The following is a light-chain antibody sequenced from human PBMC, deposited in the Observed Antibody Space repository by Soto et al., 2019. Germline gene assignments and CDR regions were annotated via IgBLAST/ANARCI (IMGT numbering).Light chain of an antibody. J-gene: IGKJ1*01. CDR2: GAS. V-gene: IGKV3-15*01. Sequence: EIVMTQSPATLSVSPGERATLSCRASQSVSNHLAWYQKKPGQAPRLLIYGASTRATGIPARFSGSGSGTEFTLTISSLQSEDFAVYYCRQYNNWWTFGQGNRVEIK. CDR3: RQYNNWWT. CDR1: QSVSNH.